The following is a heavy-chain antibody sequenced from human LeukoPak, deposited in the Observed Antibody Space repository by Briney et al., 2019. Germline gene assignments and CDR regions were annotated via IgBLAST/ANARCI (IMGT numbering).Heavy chain of an antibody. J-gene: IGHJ4*02. D-gene: IGHD3-22*01. Sequence: GGSLRLSCAASGFTFSSYSMNWVRQAPGKGLEWVSSISSSSSYIYYADSVKGRFTISRDNAKNSLYLQMNSLRAEDTAVYYCARVVGSYYDSSGYNDYWGQGTLVTVSS. V-gene: IGHV3-21*01. CDR3: ARVVGSYYDSSGYNDY. CDR2: ISSSSSYI. CDR1: GFTFSSYS.